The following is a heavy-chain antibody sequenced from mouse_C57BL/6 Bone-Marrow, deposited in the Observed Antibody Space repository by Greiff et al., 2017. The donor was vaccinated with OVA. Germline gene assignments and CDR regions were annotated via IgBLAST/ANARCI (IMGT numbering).Heavy chain of an antibody. J-gene: IGHJ4*01. CDR2: IYPGGGYT. V-gene: IGHV1-63*01. CDR1: GYTFTNYW. D-gene: IGHD2-1*01. CDR3: SRSGNHAMDY. Sequence: VKVVESGAELVRPGTSVKMSCKASGYTFTNYWIGWAKQRPGHGLEWIGDIYPGGGYTNYNEKFKGKATLTADKSSSTAYMQFSSLTSEDSAIYYCSRSGNHAMDYWGQGTSVTVSS.